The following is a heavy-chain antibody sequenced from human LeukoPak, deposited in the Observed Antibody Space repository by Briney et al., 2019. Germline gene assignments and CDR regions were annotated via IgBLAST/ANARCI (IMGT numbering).Heavy chain of an antibody. CDR2: IRYDGSNK. CDR1: GFSFSSYG. CDR3: AKKREQQQLAQYFDY. D-gene: IGHD6-13*01. V-gene: IGHV3-30*02. J-gene: IGHJ4*02. Sequence: GGSLRLSCAASGFSFSSYGMHWVRQAPGKGLEWVAFIRYDGSNKYYADSVKGRFTISRDNSKNTLYLQMNSLRAEDTAVYYCAKKREQQQLAQYFDYWGQGTLVTVSS.